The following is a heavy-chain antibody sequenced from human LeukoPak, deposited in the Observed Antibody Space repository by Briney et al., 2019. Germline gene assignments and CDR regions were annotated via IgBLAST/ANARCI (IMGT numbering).Heavy chain of an antibody. CDR3: ARQLDYGDLNLDY. J-gene: IGHJ4*02. V-gene: IGHV5-51*01. D-gene: IGHD4-17*01. CDR1: GYSFSSYW. Sequence: GESLKISCKGSGYSFSSYWIGWVRQMPGTGLEWMGIIYPGDSDTRYSPSFQGQVTISADKSISTAYLQWSSLKASDTAVYYCARQLDYGDLNLDYWGQGTLVTVSS. CDR2: IYPGDSDT.